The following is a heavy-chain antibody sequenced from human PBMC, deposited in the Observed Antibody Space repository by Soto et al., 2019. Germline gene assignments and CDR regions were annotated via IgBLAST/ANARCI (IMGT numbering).Heavy chain of an antibody. D-gene: IGHD6-19*01. CDR1: GFTFTKFA. CDR2: ISGPGGST. Sequence: GSLRLSCAASGFTFTKFAMSWVRQAPGKGLEWIASISGPGGSTNYAESVKGRFTISRDNSNDTVSLQMNSLRVEDTALYFCAKDRRIAVSHFDFWGQGTLVTV. J-gene: IGHJ4*02. CDR3: AKDRRIAVSHFDF. V-gene: IGHV3-23*01.